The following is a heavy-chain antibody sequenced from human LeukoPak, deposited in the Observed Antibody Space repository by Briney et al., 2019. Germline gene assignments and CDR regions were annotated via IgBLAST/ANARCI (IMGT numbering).Heavy chain of an antibody. Sequence: SETLSLTCTVSGGSLSTGYYFWSWIRQAAGKGLEWIGRVNAGGSTNYNPSLKSRVAVSIDTSKNHFSLKLNSVTAADTAVYYCARDSDLAAPGRFHPWGQGILVTVSS. CDR3: ARDSDLAAPGRFHP. CDR2: VNAGGST. V-gene: IGHV4-61*02. CDR1: GGSLSTGYYF. J-gene: IGHJ5*02. D-gene: IGHD6-13*01.